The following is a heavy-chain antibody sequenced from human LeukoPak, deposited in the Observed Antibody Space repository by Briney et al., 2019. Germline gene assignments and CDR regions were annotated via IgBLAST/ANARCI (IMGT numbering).Heavy chain of an antibody. CDR2: IYTSGST. CDR3: ARQEYYYGSSGYLPNWFDP. Sequence: NPSETLSLTCTVSGGSISSYYWSWIRQPPGKGLEWIGYIYTSGSTNYNPSLKSRVTISVDTSKNQFSLKLSSVTAADTAVYYCARQEYYYGSSGYLPNWFDPWGQGTLVTVSS. J-gene: IGHJ5*02. V-gene: IGHV4-4*09. CDR1: GGSISSYY. D-gene: IGHD3-22*01.